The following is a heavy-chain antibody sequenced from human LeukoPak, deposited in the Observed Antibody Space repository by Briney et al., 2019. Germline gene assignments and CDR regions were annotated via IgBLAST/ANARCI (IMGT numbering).Heavy chain of an antibody. CDR3: AKDRGRYYDSSGYYWGYYFDS. CDR1: GFTVRNYA. V-gene: IGHV3-23*01. Sequence: GGSLRLSCAASGFTVRNYAMNWVRQAPGKGLEWVSAISGSGGSTFYADSVKGRFTISRDNSKNTLYLQMSSLRAEDTAVYYCAKDRGRYYDSSGYYWGYYFDSWGQGILVTVS. CDR2: ISGSGGST. J-gene: IGHJ4*02. D-gene: IGHD3-22*01.